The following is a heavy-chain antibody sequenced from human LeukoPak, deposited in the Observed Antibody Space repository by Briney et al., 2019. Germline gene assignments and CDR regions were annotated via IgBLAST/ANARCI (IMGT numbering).Heavy chain of an antibody. V-gene: IGHV3-21*01. D-gene: IGHD3-22*01. CDR1: GFTFSSYS. Sequence: PGGSLRLSCAASGFTFSSYSMNWVRQAPGKGLEWVSSISSSSSYIYYADSVKGRFTISRDNAKNSLYLQMNSLRAEDTAVYYCARDRGVYYDSSGYVDYWGQGTLVTVSS. CDR3: ARDRGVYYDSSGYVDY. CDR2: ISSSSSYI. J-gene: IGHJ4*02.